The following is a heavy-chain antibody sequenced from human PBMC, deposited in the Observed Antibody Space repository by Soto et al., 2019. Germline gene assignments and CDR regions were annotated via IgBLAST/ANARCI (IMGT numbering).Heavy chain of an antibody. CDR3: ASEAGYSSGWYYFDY. V-gene: IGHV1-18*01. D-gene: IGHD6-19*01. CDR1: GYTFTSYG. J-gene: IGHJ4*02. Sequence: ASVKVSCKASGYTFTSYGINWVRQAPGQGLEWMGWISAYNGNTNYAQKLQGRVTMTTDTSTSTAYMELRSLRSDDTAVYYCASEAGYSSGWYYFDYWGQGTLVTVSS. CDR2: ISAYNGNT.